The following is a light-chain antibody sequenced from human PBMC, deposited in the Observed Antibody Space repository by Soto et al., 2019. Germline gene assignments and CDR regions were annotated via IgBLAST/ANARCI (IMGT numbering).Light chain of an antibody. CDR3: QQSYSTPQT. V-gene: IGKV1-39*01. CDR2: AAS. J-gene: IGKJ5*01. Sequence: DIQMTQSPSSLSASVGDRVTITCRASQSISSYLNWYQQKPGKAPKLLIYAASSLQSGVPSRFSGSGSGTDFTLTISSLQPEDFATYYCQQSYSTPQTFGQGKRREIK. CDR1: QSISSY.